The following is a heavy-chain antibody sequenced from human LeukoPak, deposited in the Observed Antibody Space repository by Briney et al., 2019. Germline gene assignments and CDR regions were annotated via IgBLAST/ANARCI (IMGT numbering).Heavy chain of an antibody. D-gene: IGHD4-17*01. CDR3: ARDTVTTFRFRDYYYYGMDV. Sequence: GGSLRLSCAASGFTFSSYAMSWVRQAPGKGLEWVSVIYSAGSTYYADSVKGRFTISRDNSKNTLYLQMNSLRAEDTAVYYCARDTVTTFRFRDYYYYGMDVWGQGTTVTVSS. CDR1: GFTFSSYA. J-gene: IGHJ6*02. CDR2: IYSAGST. V-gene: IGHV3-53*01.